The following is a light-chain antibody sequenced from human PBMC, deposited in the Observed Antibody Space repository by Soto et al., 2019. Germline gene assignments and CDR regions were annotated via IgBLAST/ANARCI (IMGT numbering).Light chain of an antibody. CDR1: QSVSSY. CDR3: QQRSNWPLT. Sequence: EIVLTQSPATLSLSPGEGATLSCRASQSVSSYLAWYQQKPGQAPRLLIYDASNRATGIPARFRGSGSGTDFTLTNSSLEPEDFAGYYCQQRSNWPLTFGGGTKVEIK. CDR2: DAS. V-gene: IGKV3-11*01. J-gene: IGKJ4*01.